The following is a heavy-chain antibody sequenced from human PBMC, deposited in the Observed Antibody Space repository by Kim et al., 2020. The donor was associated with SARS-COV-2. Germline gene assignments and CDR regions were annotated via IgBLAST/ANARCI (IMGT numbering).Heavy chain of an antibody. J-gene: IGHJ4*02. V-gene: IGHV4-39*07. CDR3: ARVGTDNSGYYYLDY. CDR1: GGSISSRSYY. CDR2: VFYSGRT. Sequence: SETLSLTCSVAGGSISSRSYYWGWIRQPPGKGLEWIGSVFYSGRTNYNPSLTSRVTMSVDTSKNQFSLKLSSVTAADTAVYYCARVGTDNSGYYYLDYWGQRTLVTVSS. D-gene: IGHD3-22*01.